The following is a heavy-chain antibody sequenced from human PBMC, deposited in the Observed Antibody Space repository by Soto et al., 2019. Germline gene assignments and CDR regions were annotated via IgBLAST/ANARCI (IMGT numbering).Heavy chain of an antibody. CDR1: GYTFTSSY. CDR3: ARVHYDYVWGSYRYSDY. CDR2: IKPSGGSA. D-gene: IGHD3-16*02. Sequence: QVQLVQSGAEVKKPGSTVKVSCKASGYTFTSSYIHWVRQAPGQGLEWMGIIKPSGGSATYAQMFQGRVTLTTDTSTSTVYMELSSLTSEDTAMYYCARVHYDYVWGSYRYSDYWGQGTLVTVSS. J-gene: IGHJ4*02. V-gene: IGHV1-46*01.